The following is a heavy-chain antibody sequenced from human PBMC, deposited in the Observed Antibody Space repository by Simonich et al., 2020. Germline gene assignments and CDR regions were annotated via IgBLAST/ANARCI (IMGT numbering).Heavy chain of an antibody. CDR3: ARHAGFAFDI. D-gene: IGHD6-13*01. CDR1: GGSISSSSYY. Sequence: QLQLQESGPGLVKPSETLSLTCTVSGGSISSSSYYWGWIRQPPGKGLEWIGSIYYIGSTYYNPSLKIRVTISVDTSKNQFSLKLSSVTAADTAVYYCARHAGFAFDIWGQGTMVTVSS. J-gene: IGHJ3*02. V-gene: IGHV4-39*01. CDR2: IYYIGST.